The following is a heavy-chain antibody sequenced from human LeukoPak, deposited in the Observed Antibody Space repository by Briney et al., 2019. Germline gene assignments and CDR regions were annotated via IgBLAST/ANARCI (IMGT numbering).Heavy chain of an antibody. CDR3: ARRGSGFPAYYFDQ. V-gene: IGHV5-51*01. CDR1: GYRFASYY. D-gene: IGHD3-16*01. J-gene: IGHJ4*02. CDR2: IYPPDSDT. Sequence: GESLKISCKASGYRFASYYIGWVRQMPGKGLEWMGIIYPPDSDTTYSPAIQGQVTISAARSTNTVYLQWSSLKASDTAIYYCARRGSGFPAYYFDQWGQGTLVTVSA.